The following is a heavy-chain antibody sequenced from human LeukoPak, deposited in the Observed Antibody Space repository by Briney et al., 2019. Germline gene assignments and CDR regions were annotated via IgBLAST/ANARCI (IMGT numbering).Heavy chain of an antibody. V-gene: IGHV3-21*01. CDR2: ISTSSSYI. CDR1: GFTFSSYN. J-gene: IGHJ3*02. CDR3: ARDRSHSSGYFDAFDI. Sequence: PGGSLRLSCAASGFTFSSYNMNWVRQAPGKGLEWVSSISTSSSYIYYADSVKGRFTISRDNAKNSLYLQMNSLRAEDTAVYYCARDRSHSSGYFDAFDIWGQGTMVTVSS. D-gene: IGHD3-22*01.